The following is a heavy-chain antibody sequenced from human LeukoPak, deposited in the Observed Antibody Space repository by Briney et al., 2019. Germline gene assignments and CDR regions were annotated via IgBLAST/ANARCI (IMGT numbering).Heavy chain of an antibody. Sequence: GGSLRLSRAASGFSFSSYWMSWVRQAPGKGLEWVANINQDGSEKYYVDSVKGRFTISRDNAKNSLHLQMNSLTGEDSAVYYCVAVTGRPAGGGVYYWGQGTLVTVSS. CDR1: GFSFSSYW. D-gene: IGHD6-19*01. J-gene: IGHJ4*02. CDR2: INQDGSEK. V-gene: IGHV3-7*03. CDR3: VAVTGRPAGGGVYY.